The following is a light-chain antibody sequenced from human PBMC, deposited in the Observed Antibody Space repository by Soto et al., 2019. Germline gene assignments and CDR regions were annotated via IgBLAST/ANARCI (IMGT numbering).Light chain of an antibody. V-gene: IGKV1-8*01. CDR2: VAS. Sequence: AIRMTQSPSSFSASTGDRVTITCRASQGISSYLAWYQQKPGKAPKLLMYVASTLQSGVPSRFRGSGSGTEFTLTISSLQPEDFATYYCQQVESYPLTFGQGTRLEIK. CDR3: QQVESYPLT. J-gene: IGKJ5*01. CDR1: QGISSY.